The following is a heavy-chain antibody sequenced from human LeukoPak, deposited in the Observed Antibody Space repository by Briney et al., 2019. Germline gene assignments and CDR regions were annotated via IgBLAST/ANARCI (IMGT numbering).Heavy chain of an antibody. Sequence: GASVKVSCKASGYTFTGYYMHWVRQAPGQGLEWMGWINPNSGGTNYAQKFQGRVTMTRDTSISTAYMELSRLRSDDTAVYYCAREPADSSAPERPYYFDYWGQGTLVTVSS. J-gene: IGHJ4*02. D-gene: IGHD3-22*01. CDR1: GYTFTGYY. V-gene: IGHV1-2*02. CDR3: AREPADSSAPERPYYFDY. CDR2: INPNSGGT.